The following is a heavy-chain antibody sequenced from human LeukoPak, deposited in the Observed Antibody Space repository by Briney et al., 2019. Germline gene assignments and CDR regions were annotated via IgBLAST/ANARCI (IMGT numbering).Heavy chain of an antibody. J-gene: IGHJ6*02. Sequence: GGSLRLSCAASGFTFSSYEMNWVRQAPGKGLEWVSSISSSSSYIYYADSVKGRFTISRDNAKNSLYLQMNSLRAEDTAVYYCARGPLYSSSWVRYYYYYYGMDVWGQGTTVTVSS. D-gene: IGHD6-13*01. CDR2: ISSSSSYI. V-gene: IGHV3-21*01. CDR1: GFTFSSYE. CDR3: ARGPLYSSSWVRYYYYYYGMDV.